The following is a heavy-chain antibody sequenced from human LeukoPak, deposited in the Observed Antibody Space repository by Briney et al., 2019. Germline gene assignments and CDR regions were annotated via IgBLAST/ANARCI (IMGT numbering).Heavy chain of an antibody. CDR1: EFTFSSYD. CDR3: AKGSSSSWYGNSAAIVGDY. CDR2: ISGSGANT. V-gene: IGHV3-23*01. D-gene: IGHD6-13*01. J-gene: IGHJ4*02. Sequence: QTGGSLRLSSAASEFTFSSYDMSWVRQAPGKGLEWVSAISGSGANTYYTDSVKGRFTISRDNSNNALYLQMNSLRAEDTAVYYCAKGSSSSWYGNSAAIVGDYWGQGTLVTVSS.